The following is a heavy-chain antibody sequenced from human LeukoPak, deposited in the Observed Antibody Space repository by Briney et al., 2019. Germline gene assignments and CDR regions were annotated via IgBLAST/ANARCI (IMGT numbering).Heavy chain of an antibody. CDR1: GYTFTSYG. CDR3: ARDDRDSCSGDCYYFDY. J-gene: IGHJ4*02. Sequence: ASVKVSCKASGYTFTSYGIIWVRQAPGQGLEWMGWISAYSGNTNYAQNLQGRDTMTTDTSTSTAYMEVRSLRSDDTAVYYCARDDRDSCSGDCYYFDYWGQGTLVTVSS. D-gene: IGHD2-21*02. V-gene: IGHV1-18*01. CDR2: ISAYSGNT.